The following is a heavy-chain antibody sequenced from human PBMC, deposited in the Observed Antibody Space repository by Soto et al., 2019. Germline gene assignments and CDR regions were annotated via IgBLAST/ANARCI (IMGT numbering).Heavy chain of an antibody. D-gene: IGHD5-18*01. Sequence: GASVKVSCKASGYTFTSYYMHWVRQAPGQGLEWMGIINPSGGSTSYAQKFQGRVTMTRDTSTSTVYMELSSLRSEDTAVYYCARAPYGRTFLTQLWPTYFDYWGQGTLVTVSS. CDR2: INPSGGST. V-gene: IGHV1-46*01. CDR3: ARAPYGRTFLTQLWPTYFDY. J-gene: IGHJ4*02. CDR1: GYTFTSYY.